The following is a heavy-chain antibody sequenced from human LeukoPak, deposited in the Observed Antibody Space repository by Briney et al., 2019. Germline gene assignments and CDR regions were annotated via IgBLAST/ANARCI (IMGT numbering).Heavy chain of an antibody. CDR3: ANAYGFSVGY. J-gene: IGHJ4*02. D-gene: IGHD4-23*01. V-gene: IGHV3-30*02. CDR2: MHYDGNIK. Sequence: GGSLRLSCAASGFTFSTYGMHWVRQAPGKGLEWVAFMHYDGNIKYYADSVKGRFTISRDTSKNTLYLQMNSLRVEDTAVYYCANAYGFSVGYWGQGTLVTVSS. CDR1: GFTFSTYG.